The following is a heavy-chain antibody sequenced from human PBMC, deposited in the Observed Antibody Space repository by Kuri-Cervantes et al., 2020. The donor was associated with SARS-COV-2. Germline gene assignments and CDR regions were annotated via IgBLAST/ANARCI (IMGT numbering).Heavy chain of an antibody. CDR3: ARRGSGWSNWFDP. D-gene: IGHD6-19*01. CDR1: FGSVSSGHYY. CDR2: IHTSGST. V-gene: IGHV4-61*09. Sequence: LRLSCTVSFGSVSSGHYYWNWIRQPAGKGLEWIGYIHTSGSTKYNPSLKSRVTISVDTSKNQLSLKLTSVTASDTAVYYCARRGSGWSNWFDPWGQGTLVTVSS. J-gene: IGHJ5*02.